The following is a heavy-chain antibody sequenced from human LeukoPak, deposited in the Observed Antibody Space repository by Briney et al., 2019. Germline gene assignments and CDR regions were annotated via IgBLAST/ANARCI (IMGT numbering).Heavy chain of an antibody. D-gene: IGHD6-19*01. CDR3: ARSGWRTPYYFDY. CDR2: IYPGDSDT. J-gene: IGHJ4*02. Sequence: KRGESLKISCKGSGYSFTSYWIGLARPMPGKGLEWMGIIYPGDSDTRYSPSFQGQVTISTDKSTSTAYLQWSSLKASDTAMYYCARSGWRTPYYFDYWGQGTLVTVSS. CDR1: GYSFTSYW. V-gene: IGHV5-51*01.